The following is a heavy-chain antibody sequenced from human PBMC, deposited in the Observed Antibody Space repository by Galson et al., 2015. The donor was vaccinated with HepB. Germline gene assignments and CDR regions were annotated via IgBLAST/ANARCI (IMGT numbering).Heavy chain of an antibody. Sequence: SLRLSCAASGFTFSSYAMSWVRQAPGKGLEWVSAISGSGGSTYYADSVKGRFTISRDNSKNTLYLQMNSLRAEDTAVYYCAGGNYYYDSSGYYFLHPLDYWGQGTLVTVSS. CDR3: AGGNYYYDSSGYYFLHPLDY. CDR2: ISGSGGST. J-gene: IGHJ4*02. CDR1: GFTFSSYA. D-gene: IGHD3-22*01. V-gene: IGHV3-23*01.